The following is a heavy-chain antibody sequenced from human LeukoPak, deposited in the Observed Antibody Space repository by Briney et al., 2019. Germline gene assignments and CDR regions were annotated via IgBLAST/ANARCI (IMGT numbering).Heavy chain of an antibody. Sequence: SETLSLTCTVSGGSISSSSYYWGWIRQPPGKGLEWIGSIYYSGSTYYNPSLKSRVTISVDTSKNQFSLKLSSVTAADTAVYYCARDGTLNYYDSSDDAFDIWGQGTMVTVSS. J-gene: IGHJ3*02. CDR3: ARDGTLNYYDSSDDAFDI. CDR2: IYYSGST. CDR1: GGSISSSSYY. D-gene: IGHD3-22*01. V-gene: IGHV4-39*07.